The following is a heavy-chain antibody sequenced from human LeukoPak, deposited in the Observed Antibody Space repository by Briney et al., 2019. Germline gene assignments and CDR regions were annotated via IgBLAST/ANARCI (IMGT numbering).Heavy chain of an antibody. Sequence: GGSLRLSCAASGFTVSSNYMSWVRQAPGKGLEWVSYISSSSSTIYYADSVKGRFTISRDNAKNSLFLQMNSLRVDDTAVYYCARDGDTYALGPWGQGALVTVSS. V-gene: IGHV3-48*01. D-gene: IGHD3-16*01. CDR3: ARDGDTYALGP. CDR2: ISSSSSTI. CDR1: GFTVSSNY. J-gene: IGHJ5*02.